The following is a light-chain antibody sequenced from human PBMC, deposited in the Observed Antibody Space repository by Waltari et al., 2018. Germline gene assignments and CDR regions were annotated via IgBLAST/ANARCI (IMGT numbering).Light chain of an antibody. Sequence: EIVMTQSPATLSVSPGDRATLSCRASQSVSSNLAWYQQKPGQAPRLLIYGASTRATGIPARFSGTGSGTEFTLTISSLQSEDFAVYYCQQYNNRPPLFTFGPGTKVDMK. CDR1: QSVSSN. CDR2: GAS. CDR3: QQYNNRPPLFT. V-gene: IGKV3D-15*01. J-gene: IGKJ3*01.